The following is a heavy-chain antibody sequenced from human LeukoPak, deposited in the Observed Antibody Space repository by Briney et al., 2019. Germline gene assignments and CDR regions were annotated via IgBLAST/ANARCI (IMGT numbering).Heavy chain of an antibody. V-gene: IGHV3-48*03. CDR3: ARDLKGDAARRHTFDY. CDR1: GFTFSSYE. D-gene: IGHD6-6*01. J-gene: IGHJ4*02. Sequence: GGSLRLSCAASGFTFSSYEMNWVRQAPGKGLEWVAYTSGSTSTKYYADPVKGRFTISRDNAQRSLYLQMNSLRAEDTAVYYCARDLKGDAARRHTFDYWGQGTLVTVSS. CDR2: TSGSTSTK.